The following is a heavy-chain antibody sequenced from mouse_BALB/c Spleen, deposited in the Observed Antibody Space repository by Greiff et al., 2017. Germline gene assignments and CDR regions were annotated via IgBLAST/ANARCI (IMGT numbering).Heavy chain of an antibody. CDR1: GYTFTSYW. CDR2: IYPSDSYT. Sequence: VQLQQPGAELVRPGASVKLSCKASGYTFTSYWINWVKQRPGQGLEWIGNIYPSDSYTNYNQKFKDKATLTVDKSSSTAYMQLSSPTSEDSAVYYCTRGGPTVVGVDYWGQGTTLTVSS. CDR3: TRGGPTVVGVDY. D-gene: IGHD1-1*01. J-gene: IGHJ2*01. V-gene: IGHV1-69*02.